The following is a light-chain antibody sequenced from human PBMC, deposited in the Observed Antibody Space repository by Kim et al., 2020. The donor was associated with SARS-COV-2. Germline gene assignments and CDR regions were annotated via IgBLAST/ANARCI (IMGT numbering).Light chain of an antibody. J-gene: IGKJ2*01. Sequence: SISCRSSQSLLHSNGYNYLDWYLQMPGQSPQLLIYLGSNRASGVPDRFSGSGSGTDFTLKISRVEAEDVGVYYCMQALQTPLRYTLGQGTKLEI. CDR1: QSLLHSNGYNY. CDR3: MQALQTPLRYT. V-gene: IGKV2-28*01. CDR2: LGS.